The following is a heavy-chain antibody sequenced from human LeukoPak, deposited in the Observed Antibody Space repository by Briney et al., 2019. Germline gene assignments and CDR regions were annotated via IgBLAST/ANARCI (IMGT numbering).Heavy chain of an antibody. J-gene: IGHJ6*02. Sequence: GASVKVSCKGSGYTLTELSMHWVRQAPGQGVEWMGGIIPIFGTANYAQEFQGRVTITADESTSTAYMELSSLRSEDTAVYYCARGYGYCSSTSCPENYYYYYGMDVWGQGTTVTVSS. D-gene: IGHD2-2*03. CDR2: IIPIFGTA. CDR3: ARGYGYCSSTSCPENYYYYYGMDV. CDR1: GYTLTELS. V-gene: IGHV1-69*13.